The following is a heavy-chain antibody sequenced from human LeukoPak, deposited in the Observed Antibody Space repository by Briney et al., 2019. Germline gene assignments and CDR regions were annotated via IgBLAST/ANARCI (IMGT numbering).Heavy chain of an antibody. Sequence: GGSLRLSCAASGFTFSLYAMTWVRQAPGKGLEWVSYISGSGRSTYYADSVKGRFTISRDNSKNTLYLQMNSLRAEDTAIYYCARSFGYGVDAFDIWGQGTMVTVSS. CDR3: ARSFGYGVDAFDI. CDR1: GFTFSLYA. D-gene: IGHD5-18*01. V-gene: IGHV3-23*01. J-gene: IGHJ3*02. CDR2: ISGSGRST.